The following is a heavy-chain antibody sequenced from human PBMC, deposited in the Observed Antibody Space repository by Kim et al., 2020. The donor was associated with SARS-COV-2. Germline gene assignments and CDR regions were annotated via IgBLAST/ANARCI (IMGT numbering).Heavy chain of an antibody. CDR2: TYYRSKWYN. CDR1: GDSVSSNSAA. D-gene: IGHD3-9*01. Sequence: SQTLSLTCAISGDSVSSNSAAWNWIRQSPSRGLEWLGRTYYRSKWYNDYAVSVKSRITINPDTSKNQFSLQLNSVTPEDTAVYYCARDTHSDILTGYYPFDYWGQGTLVTVSS. V-gene: IGHV6-1*01. CDR3: ARDTHSDILTGYYPFDY. J-gene: IGHJ4*02.